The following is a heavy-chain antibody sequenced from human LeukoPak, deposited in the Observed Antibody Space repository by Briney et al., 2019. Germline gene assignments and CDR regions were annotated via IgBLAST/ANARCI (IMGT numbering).Heavy chain of an antibody. CDR3: VGGNRYYDSSGYSDPFDY. D-gene: IGHD3-22*01. CDR1: GFTFDDYG. Sequence: PGGSLRLSCAASGFTFDDYGMSWVRQAPGKGLKWVSGINWNGGSTGYADSVKGRFTISRDNAKNSLYLQMNSLRAEDTALYYCVGGNRYYDSSGYSDPFDYWGQGTLVTVSS. J-gene: IGHJ4*02. V-gene: IGHV3-20*04. CDR2: INWNGGST.